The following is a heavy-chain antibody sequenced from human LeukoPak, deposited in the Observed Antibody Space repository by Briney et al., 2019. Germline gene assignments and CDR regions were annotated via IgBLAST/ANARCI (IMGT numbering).Heavy chain of an antibody. J-gene: IGHJ3*02. CDR1: GYSISSGYY. CDR3: ARALSGYSSSWYAFDI. D-gene: IGHD6-13*01. V-gene: IGHV4-38-2*02. CDR2: IYHSGST. Sequence: SETLSLTCTVSGYSISSGYYWGWIRQPPGKGLEWIGSIYHSGSTYYNPSLKSRVTMSVDTSKNQFSLKLSSVTAADTAVYYCARALSGYSSSWYAFDIWGQGTMVTVSS.